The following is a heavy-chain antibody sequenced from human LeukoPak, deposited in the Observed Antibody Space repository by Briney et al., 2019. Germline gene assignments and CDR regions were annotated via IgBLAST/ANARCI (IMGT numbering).Heavy chain of an antibody. J-gene: IGHJ1*01. CDR1: GFTFDDYA. D-gene: IGHD3-10*01. Sequence: GGSLRLSCAASGFTFDDYAMHWVRQAPGKGLEWVSGLSWNSGYIGYADSVKGRFTISRDNAKNSLYLQMNSLRAEDTALYYCAKDKSFTMPGYFQHWGQGTLVTVSS. CDR2: LSWNSGYI. V-gene: IGHV3-9*01. CDR3: AKDKSFTMPGYFQH.